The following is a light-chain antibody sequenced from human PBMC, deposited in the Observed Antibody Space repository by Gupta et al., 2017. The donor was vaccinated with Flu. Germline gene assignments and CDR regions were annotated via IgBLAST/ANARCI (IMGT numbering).Light chain of an antibody. Sequence: GQSITVSCSGTNDNIGAHNFVSWYQQHPGKAPKLIIYDVTYRPSGVSNRFSGSKSGNTASLTISGLQAEDESFYYCSSYPSSTWFGGGTKLTV. V-gene: IGLV2-14*03. CDR1: NDNIGAHNF. CDR3: SSYPSSTW. CDR2: DVT. J-gene: IGLJ3*02.